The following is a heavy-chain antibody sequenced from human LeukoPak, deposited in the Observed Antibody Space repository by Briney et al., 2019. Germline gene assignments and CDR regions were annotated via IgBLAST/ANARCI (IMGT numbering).Heavy chain of an antibody. D-gene: IGHD6-13*01. CDR2: INHSGST. CDR3: ARHVGYSSSWYLNYPDGDYFDY. Sequence: PSETLSLTCAVYGGSFSGYYWSWIRQPPGKGLEWIGEINHSGSTNYNPSLKSRVTISVDTSKNQFSLKLSSVTAADTAVYYCARHVGYSSSWYLNYPDGDYFDYWGQGTLVTVSS. J-gene: IGHJ4*02. CDR1: GGSFSGYY. V-gene: IGHV4-34*01.